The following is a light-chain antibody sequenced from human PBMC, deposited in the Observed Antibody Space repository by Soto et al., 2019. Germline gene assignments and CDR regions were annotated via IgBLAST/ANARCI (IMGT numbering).Light chain of an antibody. J-gene: IGLJ1*01. CDR2: DVT. CDR3: NSFTSATATPYV. V-gene: IGLV2-14*01. CDR1: SSDVGAYDY. Sequence: SALTQPASVSGSPGQSITISCTGTSSDVGAYDYVSWYQQHPGEAPKLIIYDVTNRPSGVSDRFSGSKSGNTASLTVSGLQTEDEGDYYCNSFTSATATPYVFGTGTKLTVL.